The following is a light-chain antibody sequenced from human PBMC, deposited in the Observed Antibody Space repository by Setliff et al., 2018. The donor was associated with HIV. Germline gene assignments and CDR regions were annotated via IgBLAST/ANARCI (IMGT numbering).Light chain of an antibody. V-gene: IGLV7-43*01. CDR1: TGAVASRHY. CDR3: LLYYGGFYV. J-gene: IGLJ1*01. Sequence: QAVVTQEPSLTVSPGGTVTPTCASSTGAVASRHYANWFQQKPGQAPRALIYSTTYKHSWTPARFSGSLLGGRAALTLSDVRPEDEAEYYCLLYYGGFYVFGSGTKVTVL. CDR2: STT.